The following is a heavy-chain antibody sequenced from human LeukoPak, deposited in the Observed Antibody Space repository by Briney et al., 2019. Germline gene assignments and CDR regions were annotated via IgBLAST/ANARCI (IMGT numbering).Heavy chain of an antibody. D-gene: IGHD4-17*01. V-gene: IGHV4-34*01. CDR3: ARKDYGDYVPFDY. CDR1: GGSISSYY. Sequence: SETLSLTCTVSGGSISSYYWSWIRQPPGKGLEWIGEINHSGSTNYNPSLKSRVTISVDTSKNQFSLKLSSVTAADTAVYYCARKDYGDYVPFDYWGQGTLVTVSS. CDR2: INHSGST. J-gene: IGHJ4*02.